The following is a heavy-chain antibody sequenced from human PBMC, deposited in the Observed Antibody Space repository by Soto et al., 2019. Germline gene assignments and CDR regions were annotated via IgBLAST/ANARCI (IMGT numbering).Heavy chain of an antibody. D-gene: IGHD1-26*01. J-gene: IGHJ5*02. CDR3: ARGKVGGKTSGWLDP. V-gene: IGHV4-59*08. CDR2: IYDSGST. CDR1: GGSISSSY. Sequence: PSETLSLTCTVSGGSISSSYWSWIRQPPGKGLEWIGYIYDSGSTYYNSSLKSRVTMSVDTSKNQFSLKLNSVTAADTAVYYCARGKVGGKTSGWLDPWGQGTLVTVSS.